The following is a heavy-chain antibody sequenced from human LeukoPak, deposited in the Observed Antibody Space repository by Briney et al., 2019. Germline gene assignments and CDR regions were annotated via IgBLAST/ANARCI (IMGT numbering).Heavy chain of an antibody. J-gene: IGHJ4*02. V-gene: IGHV4-34*01. D-gene: IGHD4-17*01. CDR2: INHSGYT. Sequence: SETLSPTCAVSGVSFNDYYWSWVRQTPGKGLEWIGEINHSGYTNDSPSLKSRVTLSIDTSRKQFSLNLRSVTVADTGIYYCTRMTTGHDYWGQGTLVTVSS. CDR3: TRMTTGHDY. CDR1: GVSFNDYY.